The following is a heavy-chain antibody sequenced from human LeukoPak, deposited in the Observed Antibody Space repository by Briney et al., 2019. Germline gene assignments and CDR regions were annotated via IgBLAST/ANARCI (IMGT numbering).Heavy chain of an antibody. CDR2: INHSGST. CDR3: ARGGGYCSSTSCYFGFGWFDP. Sequence: SETLSLTCAVYGGSSSGYYWSWIRQPPGKGLEWIGEINHSGSTNYNPSLKSRVTISVDTSKNQFSLKLSSVTAADTAVYYCARGGGYCSSTSCYFGFGWFDPWGQGTLVTVSS. J-gene: IGHJ5*02. D-gene: IGHD2-2*01. CDR1: GGSSSGYY. V-gene: IGHV4-34*01.